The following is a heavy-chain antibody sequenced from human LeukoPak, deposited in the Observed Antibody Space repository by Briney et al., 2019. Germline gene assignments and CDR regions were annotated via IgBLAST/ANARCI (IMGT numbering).Heavy chain of an antibody. D-gene: IGHD3-10*01. CDR3: ARSSGKRAYFDY. V-gene: IGHV3-21*01. CDR2: ISSSSSYI. Sequence: GGSLRLSCAASGFIFSSYWMNWVRQAPGKGLEWVSSISSSSSYIYYADSVKGRFTISRDNAKNSLYLQMNSLRAEDTAVYYCARSSGKRAYFDYWGQGTLVTVSS. CDR1: GFIFSSYW. J-gene: IGHJ4*02.